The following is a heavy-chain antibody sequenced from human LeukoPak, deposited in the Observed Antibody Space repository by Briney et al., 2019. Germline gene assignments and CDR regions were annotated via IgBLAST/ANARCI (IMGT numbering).Heavy chain of an antibody. Sequence: SETLSLTCAVYGGSFSGYYWSWIRQPPGKGLEWLGEINHSGSTNYNPSLKSRVTISVDTSKNQFSLKLSTVTAADTAVYYCASTDSSGYYLDYWGQGTLVTVSS. CDR3: ASTDSSGYYLDY. D-gene: IGHD3-22*01. V-gene: IGHV4-34*01. J-gene: IGHJ4*02. CDR1: GGSFSGYY. CDR2: INHSGST.